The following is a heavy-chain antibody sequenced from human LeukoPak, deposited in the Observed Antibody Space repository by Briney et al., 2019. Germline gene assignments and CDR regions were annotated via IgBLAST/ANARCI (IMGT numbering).Heavy chain of an antibody. CDR1: GFTFSSYG. Sequence: LRGGSLRLSCAASGFTFSSYGMHWVRQAPGKGLERVAVISYDGSNKYYADSVKGRFTISRDNSKNTLYLQMNGLRAEDTAVYYCAKAGGVKIVVVIIDYWGQGTLVTVSS. CDR3: AKAGGVKIVVVIIDY. D-gene: IGHD3-22*01. J-gene: IGHJ4*02. CDR2: ISYDGSNK. V-gene: IGHV3-30*18.